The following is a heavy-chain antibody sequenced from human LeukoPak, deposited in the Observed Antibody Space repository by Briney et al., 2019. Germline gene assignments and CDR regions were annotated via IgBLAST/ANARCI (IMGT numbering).Heavy chain of an antibody. CDR1: GFTFSDYY. Sequence: GGSLRLSCAASGFTFSDYYMSWIRQAPGKGLEWVSYISISGSTIYYADSVKGRFTISRDNAKNSLYLQMNSLRAEDTAVYYCARWSAAGTSRYYMDVWGKGTTVTVSS. V-gene: IGHV3-11*01. CDR2: ISISGSTI. J-gene: IGHJ6*03. D-gene: IGHD6-13*01. CDR3: ARWSAAGTSRYYMDV.